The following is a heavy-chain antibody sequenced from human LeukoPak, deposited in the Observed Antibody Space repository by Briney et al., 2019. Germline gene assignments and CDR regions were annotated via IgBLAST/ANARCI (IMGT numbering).Heavy chain of an antibody. CDR3: ARQTFGALYFDS. V-gene: IGHV4-4*07. Sequence: KSSETLSLTCTVSGGSISSYYWNWIRQPAGKGLGWMGRVYNSGSTNYNPSLKSRVTISTDMSKNQFSLKLSSVTAADTAVYYCARQTFGALYFDSWGQGTLVTVSS. D-gene: IGHD3-10*01. CDR1: GGSISSYY. J-gene: IGHJ4*02. CDR2: VYNSGST.